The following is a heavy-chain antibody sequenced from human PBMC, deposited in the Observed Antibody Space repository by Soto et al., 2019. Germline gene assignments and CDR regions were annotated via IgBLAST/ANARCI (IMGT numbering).Heavy chain of an antibody. J-gene: IGHJ4*02. D-gene: IGHD3-10*01. CDR2: IYSGGST. CDR3: ATGFGDSFDY. V-gene: IGHV3-66*01. CDR1: GFTVSSNY. Sequence: EVQLMESGGGLVQPGGSLRLSCAASGFTVSSNYMSWVRQAPGKGLEWVSAIYSGGSTHYADSVKGRFTISRDKSKNTLYLQMNSLRGEDTAVYYCATGFGDSFDYWGQGTLVTVSS.